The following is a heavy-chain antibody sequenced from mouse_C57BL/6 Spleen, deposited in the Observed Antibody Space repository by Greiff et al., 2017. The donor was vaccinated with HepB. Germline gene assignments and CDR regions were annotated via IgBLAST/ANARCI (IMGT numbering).Heavy chain of an antibody. CDR2: IDPSDSYT. Sequence: VQLQQPGAELVRPGTSVKLSCKASGYTFTSYWMHWVKQRPGQGLEWIGVIDPSDSYTNYNQKFKGKATLTVDTSSSTAYMQLSSLTSEDSAVYYCASTTVAPLFDYWGQGTTLTVSS. V-gene: IGHV1-59*01. CDR3: ASTTVAPLFDY. J-gene: IGHJ2*01. CDR1: GYTFTSYW. D-gene: IGHD1-1*01.